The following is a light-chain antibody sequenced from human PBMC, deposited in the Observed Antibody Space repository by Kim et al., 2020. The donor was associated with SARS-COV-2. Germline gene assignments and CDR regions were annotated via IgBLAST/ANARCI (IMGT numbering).Light chain of an antibody. J-gene: IGKJ4*01. Sequence: GEGVPRSCGASRGVETSSCWDHKKPGQGPRLLIYDASNRATEIPARFSVSVCETDFTLPINSLEPEEFAVYFCTQRSNWPLLTLGGRAKVYIK. CDR2: DAS. V-gene: IGKV3-11*01. CDR3: TQRSNWPLLT. CDR1: RGVETS.